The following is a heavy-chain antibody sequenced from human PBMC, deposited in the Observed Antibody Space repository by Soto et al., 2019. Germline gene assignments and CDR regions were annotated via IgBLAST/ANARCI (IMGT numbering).Heavy chain of an antibody. Sequence: PLETLSLTCTVSGGSISSSSYYWGWIRQPPGKGLEWIGSIYYSGSTYYNPSLKSRVTISVDTSKNQFSLKLSSVTAADTAVYYCARAEYSGSYWDSHDAFDIWGQGTMVTVSS. V-gene: IGHV4-39*07. CDR1: GGSISSSSYY. D-gene: IGHD1-26*01. CDR3: ARAEYSGSYWDSHDAFDI. CDR2: IYYSGST. J-gene: IGHJ3*02.